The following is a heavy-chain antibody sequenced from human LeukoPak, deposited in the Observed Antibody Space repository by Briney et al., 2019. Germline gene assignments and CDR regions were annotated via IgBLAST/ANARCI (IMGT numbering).Heavy chain of an antibody. J-gene: IGHJ5*02. V-gene: IGHV4-31*03. CDR1: GASISSGGYY. Sequence: PSQTLSLTCTVCGASISSGGYYWSWLRQQPGKGLEWIVYIYYSGSTYYHPSLKSRLTISVDTSKNQFSLKLSSVTSAYTAVYYCARAEGHSSYDFWSGYYTGWFDPWGQGTLVTVSS. D-gene: IGHD3-3*01. CDR2: IYYSGST. CDR3: ARAEGHSSYDFWSGYYTGWFDP.